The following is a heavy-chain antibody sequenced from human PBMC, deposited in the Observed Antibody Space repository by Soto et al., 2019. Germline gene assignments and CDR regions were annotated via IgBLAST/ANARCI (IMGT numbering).Heavy chain of an antibody. V-gene: IGHV5-10-1*01. CDR1: GYSFTSYW. CDR3: AGSRDGYYRGGAFDI. D-gene: IGHD1-26*01. J-gene: IGHJ3*02. CDR2: IDPSDSYT. Sequence: GESLKISCKGSGYSFTSYWISWVRQMPGKGLEWMGRIDPSDSYTNYSPSFQGHVTISADKSISTAYLQWSSLKASDTAMYYCAGSRDGYYRGGAFDIWGQGTMVTVSS.